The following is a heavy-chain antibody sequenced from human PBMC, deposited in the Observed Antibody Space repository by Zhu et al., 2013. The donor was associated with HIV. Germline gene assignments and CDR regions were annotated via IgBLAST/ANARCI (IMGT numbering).Heavy chain of an antibody. CDR3: ARASGWYEYFQH. J-gene: IGHJ1*01. D-gene: IGHD6-19*01. V-gene: IGHV3-30-3*01. CDR2: ISYDGSNK. Sequence: VQLVESGGGVVQPGRSLRLSCAASGFTFSSYAMHWVRQAPGKGLEWVAVISYDGSNKYYADSVKGRFTISRDNSKNTLYLQMNSLRAEDTAVYYCARASGWYEYFQHWGQGTLVTVSS. CDR1: GFTFSSYA.